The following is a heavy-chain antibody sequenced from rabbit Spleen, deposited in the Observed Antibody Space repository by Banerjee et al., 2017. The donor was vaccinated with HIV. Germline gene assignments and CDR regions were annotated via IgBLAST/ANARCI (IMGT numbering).Heavy chain of an antibody. V-gene: IGHV1S43*01. Sequence: QQQLVESGGGLVKPGASLTLTCKASGFSLNSVYDMCWVRQAPGRGLEWIGYIDPVVGSQSYAGGVNARFPTSRHNAQNTLYLQLYSLTAADTATYFCARDTSSSFSSYGMDLWGPGTLVTVS. J-gene: IGHJ6*01. CDR2: IDPVVGSQ. CDR3: ARDTSSSFSSYGMDL. D-gene: IGHD1-1*01. CDR1: GFSLNSVYD.